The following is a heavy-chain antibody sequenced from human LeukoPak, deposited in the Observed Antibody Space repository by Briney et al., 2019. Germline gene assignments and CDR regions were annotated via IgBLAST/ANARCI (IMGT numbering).Heavy chain of an antibody. CDR2: MNPNSGNT. CDR3: ARVSSYCGGDCYSDY. D-gene: IGHD2-21*02. CDR1: GYTFTSYE. J-gene: IGHJ4*02. V-gene: IGHV1-8*01. Sequence: GASVKVSCKASGYTFTSYEINWVRQATGQGLEWMGWMNPNSGNTGYAQEFQGRVTMTRNTSISTAYMELSSLRSEDTAVYYCARVSSYCGGDCYSDYWGQGTLVTVSS.